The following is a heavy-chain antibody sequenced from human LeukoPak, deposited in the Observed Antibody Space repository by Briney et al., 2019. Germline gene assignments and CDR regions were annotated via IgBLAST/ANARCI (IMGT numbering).Heavy chain of an antibody. D-gene: IGHD3-3*01. CDR3: ARDGQWPITIFGVVTPIDY. CDR1: GFTFSVAW. CDR2: IISKTYDGTT. V-gene: IGHV3-15*01. J-gene: IGHJ4*02. Sequence: GGSLRLSCAASGFTFSVAWLSWVRRAPGEGGEWVGCIISKTYDGTTVYAAPVKGRFTISRDDSKNTLYLQMNSLKTEDTAVYFCARDGQWPITIFGVVTPIDYWGQGPLVTVSS.